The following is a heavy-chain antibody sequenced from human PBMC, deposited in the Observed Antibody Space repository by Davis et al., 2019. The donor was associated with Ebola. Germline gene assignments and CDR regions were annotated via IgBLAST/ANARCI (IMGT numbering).Heavy chain of an antibody. V-gene: IGHV1-18*01. J-gene: IGHJ5*02. D-gene: IGHD2-15*01. CDR2: NSAYNGKT. CDR1: GYTFTSYG. Sequence: ASVKVSCKASGYTFTSYGISWVRHAPGQGLEWMGWNSAYNGKTNYAQKLQGRVTMTTDTSTSTAYMELRSLRSEDTAVYYCARAPLGYCSGGSCYPNWFDPWGQGTLVTVSS. CDR3: ARAPLGYCSGGSCYPNWFDP.